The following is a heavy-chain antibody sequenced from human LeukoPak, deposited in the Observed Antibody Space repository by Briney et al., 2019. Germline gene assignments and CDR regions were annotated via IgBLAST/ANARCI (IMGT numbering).Heavy chain of an antibody. CDR3: ARAPNSYGFGWFDH. CDR2: VHSSGST. CDR1: GDSMTNYF. Sequence: SETLSLTCTVSGDSMTNYFWNWFRQPPGRGLEWIGYVHSSGSTNYNPSLRSRVTVSVDLSKNQFSVTLSSVTTADTAVYYCARAPNSYGFGWFDHWGQGDLVTVSS. D-gene: IGHD5-18*01. V-gene: IGHV4-59*01. J-gene: IGHJ5*02.